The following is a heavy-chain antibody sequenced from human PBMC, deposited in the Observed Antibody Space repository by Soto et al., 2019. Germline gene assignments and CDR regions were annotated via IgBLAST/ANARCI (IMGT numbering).Heavy chain of an antibody. Sequence: GGTLRLSCAAYGFTFSSYWMHLVRQAPGKGLVWVSRINSDGSSTSYADSVKGRFTISRDNAKNTLYLQMNSLRAEDTAVYYCARVYSSGYTVDYWGQGTLVTVSS. J-gene: IGHJ4*02. CDR3: ARVYSSGYTVDY. V-gene: IGHV3-74*01. CDR2: INSDGSST. D-gene: IGHD3-22*01. CDR1: GFTFSSYW.